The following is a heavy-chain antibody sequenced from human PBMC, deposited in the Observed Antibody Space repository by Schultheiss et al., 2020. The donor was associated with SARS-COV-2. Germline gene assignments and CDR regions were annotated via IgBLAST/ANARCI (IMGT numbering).Heavy chain of an antibody. CDR1: GFTFDDYG. D-gene: IGHD3-3*01. Sequence: GGSLRLSCAASGFTFDDYGMSWVRQAPGKGLEWVGNIRQDGREKFYVGSVKGRFTISRDNAKNSLFLQMNSLRAEDTAVYYCATDSYYDFWSNWGQGTLVTVSS. V-gene: IGHV3-7*04. J-gene: IGHJ4*02. CDR2: IRQDGREK. CDR3: ATDSYYDFWSN.